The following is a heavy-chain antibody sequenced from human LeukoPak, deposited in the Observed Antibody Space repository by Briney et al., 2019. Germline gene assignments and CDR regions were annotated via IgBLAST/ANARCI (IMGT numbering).Heavy chain of an antibody. CDR1: GYSFKDYG. V-gene: IGHV3-9*01. Sequence: GGSLRLSCAATGYSFKDYGMHWVRHPPGKGLEWVSAINWNGGGTDYADSVKGRFTIFRDNAKNSLYLQLSSLRPEDTALYYCAKHLTATNTYIFFGLDVWGQGTSVTVSS. J-gene: IGHJ6*02. CDR3: AKHLTATNTYIFFGLDV. D-gene: IGHD1-26*01. CDR2: INWNGGGT.